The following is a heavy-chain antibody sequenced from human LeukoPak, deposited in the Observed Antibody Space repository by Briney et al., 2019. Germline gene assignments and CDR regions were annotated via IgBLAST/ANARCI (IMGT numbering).Heavy chain of an antibody. CDR3: ARDRSGPLLTPTNWFDP. CDR1: GFTFSSYW. D-gene: IGHD2-15*01. CDR2: INSDGSST. J-gene: IGHJ5*02. Sequence: GGSLRLPCAASGFTFSSYWMHWVRQAPGKGLVWVSRINSDGSSTSYADSVKGRFTISRDNAKNTLYLQMNSLRAEDTAVYYCARDRSGPLLTPTNWFDPWGQGTLVTVSS. V-gene: IGHV3-74*01.